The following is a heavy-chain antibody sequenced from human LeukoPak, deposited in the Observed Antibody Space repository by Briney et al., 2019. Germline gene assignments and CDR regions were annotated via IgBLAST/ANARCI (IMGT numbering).Heavy chain of an antibody. V-gene: IGHV3-74*01. Sequence: GGSLRLSCAASGLTFSDFWVHWVRQPPGKGLVWVALVKGDWRTTIYADSVKGRFTISRDNAKNTLYLQMNSLRADDSGVYYCATGHSYGYDYWGQGVLVAVSS. J-gene: IGHJ4*02. CDR2: VKGDWRTT. D-gene: IGHD5-18*01. CDR1: GLTFSDFW. CDR3: ATGHSYGYDY.